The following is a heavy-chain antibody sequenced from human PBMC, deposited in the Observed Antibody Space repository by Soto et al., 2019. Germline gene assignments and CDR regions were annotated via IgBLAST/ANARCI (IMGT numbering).Heavy chain of an antibody. CDR1: GYSFTSYW. D-gene: IGHD6-6*01. CDR3: ARHEGYSSSSLSFSCYYYGMDV. V-gene: IGHV5-10-1*01. Sequence: GESLKISCKGSGYSFTSYWISWVRQIPGKGLEWMGRIDPSDSYTNYSPSFQGHVTISADKSISTAYLQWSSLKASDTAMYYCARHEGYSSSSLSFSCYYYGMDVWGQGTTVTVSS. J-gene: IGHJ6*02. CDR2: IDPSDSYT.